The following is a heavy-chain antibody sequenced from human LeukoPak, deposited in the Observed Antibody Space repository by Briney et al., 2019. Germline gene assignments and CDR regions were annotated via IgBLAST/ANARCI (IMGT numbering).Heavy chain of an antibody. V-gene: IGHV1-8*01. Sequence: KVSCKASGYTFTSYDINWVRQATGQGLEGRGWMNPNMGNTGYAQKFQGRVTMTRHTSLGTAYMELSSLRCEDPAVYYCARGPQQWLVEAHPWGQGTMVTVSS. J-gene: IGHJ3*01. CDR3: ARGPQQWLVEAHP. CDR1: GYTFTSYD. D-gene: IGHD6-19*01. CDR2: MNPNMGNT.